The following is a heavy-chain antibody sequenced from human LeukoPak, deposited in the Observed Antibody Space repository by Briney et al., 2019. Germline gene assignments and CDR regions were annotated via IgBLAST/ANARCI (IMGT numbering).Heavy chain of an antibody. V-gene: IGHV4-34*01. Sequence: SETLSLTCAVYGGSFSGYYWSWIRQPPGKGLEWIGEINHSGSTNYNPSLKSRVTISVDTSKNQFSLKLSSVTAEDTAVYYCAREWDTAMVLDYWGQGTLVTVSS. D-gene: IGHD5-18*01. CDR3: AREWDTAMVLDY. CDR1: GGSFSGYY. CDR2: INHSGST. J-gene: IGHJ4*02.